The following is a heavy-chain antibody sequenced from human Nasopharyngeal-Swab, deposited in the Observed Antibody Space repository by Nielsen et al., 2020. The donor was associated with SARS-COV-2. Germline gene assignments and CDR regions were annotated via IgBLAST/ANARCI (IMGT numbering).Heavy chain of an antibody. CDR2: IYSGGST. V-gene: IGHV3-53*01. CDR3: ASFDH. J-gene: IGHJ4*02. Sequence: WIRQPPGKGLEWVSVIYSGGSTYYADSVKGRFTISRDNSKNTLYLQMNSLRAEDTAVYYCASFDHWGQGTLVTVSS.